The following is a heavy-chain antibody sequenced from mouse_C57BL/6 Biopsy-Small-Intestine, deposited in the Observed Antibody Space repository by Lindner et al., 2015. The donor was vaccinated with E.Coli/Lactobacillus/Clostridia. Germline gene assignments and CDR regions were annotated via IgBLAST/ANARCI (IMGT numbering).Heavy chain of an antibody. CDR3: ARYGYGRGHYYAMDY. Sequence: VQLQESGPELVKPGASVKISCKASGYSFTGYYMSWVKQSPEKSLEWIGEINPSTGGTTYNQKFKAKATLTVDKSSSTAYMQLKSLTSEDSAVYYCARYGYGRGHYYAMDYWGQGTSVTVSS. CDR1: GYSFTGYY. J-gene: IGHJ4*01. D-gene: IGHD1-1*01. CDR2: INPSTGGT. V-gene: IGHV1-42*01.